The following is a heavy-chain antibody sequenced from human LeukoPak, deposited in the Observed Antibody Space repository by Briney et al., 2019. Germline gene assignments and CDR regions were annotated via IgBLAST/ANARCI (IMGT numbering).Heavy chain of an antibody. V-gene: IGHV4-39*01. J-gene: IGHJ4*02. D-gene: IGHD2-15*01. CDR3: AGHYQYCSGGRCYSLLDY. CDR1: GGSISSSSYY. CDR2: IYYSGST. Sequence: PSETLSLTCTVSGGSISSSSYYWGWIRQPPGKGLEWIGTIYYSGSTYYNPSLKTRVTISVDTSKNQFSLKLSSVTAADTAVYYCAGHYQYCSGGRCYSLLDYWGQGTLVTVSS.